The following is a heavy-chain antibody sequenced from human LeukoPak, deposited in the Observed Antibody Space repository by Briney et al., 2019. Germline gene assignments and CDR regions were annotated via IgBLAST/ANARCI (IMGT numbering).Heavy chain of an antibody. V-gene: IGHV3-7*01. Sequence: PGGSLRLSCAASGFTFSSYWMSWVRQAPGKGLEWVANIKQDGSEKYYVDSVKGRFTISRDNAKNSLYLQMNSLRAEDTAVYHCARGRRGLYFDYWGQGTLVTVSS. CDR3: ARGRRGLYFDY. J-gene: IGHJ4*02. CDR1: GFTFSSYW. D-gene: IGHD3-10*01. CDR2: IKQDGSEK.